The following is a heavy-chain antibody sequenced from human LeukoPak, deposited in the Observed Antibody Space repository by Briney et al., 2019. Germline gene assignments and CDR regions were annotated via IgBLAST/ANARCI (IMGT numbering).Heavy chain of an antibody. D-gene: IGHD6-13*01. CDR1: GLTFSNYS. Sequence: PGGSLRLSCAASGLTFSNYSMGWVRQAPGKGLEWVSSVGSSGGMTLYKDSVKGRFTISRDNSKKTLYLLMNSLRAEDTAVYYCAKLWGGVAAAVFFDYWGQGALVTVAS. J-gene: IGHJ4*02. CDR2: VGSSGGMT. CDR3: AKLWGGVAAAVFFDY. V-gene: IGHV3-23*01.